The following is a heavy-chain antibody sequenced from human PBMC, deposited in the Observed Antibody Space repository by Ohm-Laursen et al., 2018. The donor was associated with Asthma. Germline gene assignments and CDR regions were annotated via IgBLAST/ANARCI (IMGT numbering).Heavy chain of an antibody. CDR2: INSDGSST. Sequence: GSLRLSCSASGFTFSSYGMHWVRQAPGKGLEWVARINSDGSSTNYADSVKGRFTISRDNAKNTLYLQMNSLRAEDTAVYYCARGPLRVGATTSFFWGQGTLVTVSS. V-gene: IGHV3-74*01. CDR1: GFTFSSYG. D-gene: IGHD1-26*01. J-gene: IGHJ4*02. CDR3: ARGPLRVGATTSFF.